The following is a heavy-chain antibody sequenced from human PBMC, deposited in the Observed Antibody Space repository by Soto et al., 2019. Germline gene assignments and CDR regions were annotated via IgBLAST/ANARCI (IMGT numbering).Heavy chain of an antibody. CDR3: AKDRGCSSTTCYQAD. Sequence: VGSLRLYCVASEFAFSTYGMSWVRQAPGQGLEWVSGINAGGRGAYYADSVKGRFIISRDNSKNTLFLQMNSLRAEDTAVYYCAKDRGCSSTTCYQADWGRGTLVTVSS. V-gene: IGHV3-23*01. CDR1: EFAFSTYG. D-gene: IGHD2-2*01. CDR2: INAGGRGA. J-gene: IGHJ4*02.